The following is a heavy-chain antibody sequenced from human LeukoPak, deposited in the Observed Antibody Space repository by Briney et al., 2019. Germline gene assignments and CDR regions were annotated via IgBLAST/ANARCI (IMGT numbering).Heavy chain of an antibody. CDR3: ARDNPGYYDSSGYFY. V-gene: IGHV3-23*01. J-gene: IGHJ4*02. D-gene: IGHD3-22*01. CDR2: ISGSGGST. CDR1: GFTFSSYA. Sequence: GGSLRLSCAASGFTFSSYAMSWVRQAPGKGLEWVSAISGSGGSTYYADSVKGRFTISRDNSKNTLYLQMNSLRAEDTAVYYCARDNPGYYDSSGYFYWGQGTLVTVSS.